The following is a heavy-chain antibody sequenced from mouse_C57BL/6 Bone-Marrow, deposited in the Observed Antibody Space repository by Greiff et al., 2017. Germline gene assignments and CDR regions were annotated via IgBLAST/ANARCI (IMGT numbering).Heavy chain of an antibody. V-gene: IGHV14-2*01. CDR1: GFNIKDYY. Sequence: EVQVVESGAELVKPGASVKLSCTASGFNIKDYYMHWVKQRTEQGLEWIGRLDPEDGETKYAPKFQGKATITSDKSSNTAYRQLSSLTSEDTAVYYCARGFYYVYPAWFAYWGQGTLVTVSA. CDR2: LDPEDGET. J-gene: IGHJ3*01. CDR3: ARGFYYVYPAWFAY. D-gene: IGHD2-1*01.